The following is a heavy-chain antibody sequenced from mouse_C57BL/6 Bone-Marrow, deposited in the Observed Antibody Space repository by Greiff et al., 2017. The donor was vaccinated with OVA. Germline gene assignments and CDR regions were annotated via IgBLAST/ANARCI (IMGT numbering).Heavy chain of an antibody. CDR1: GYTFTSYW. CDR3: ARGTGTGGYYFDY. Sequence: QVHVKQPGAELVRPGSSVKLSCKASGYTFTSYWMDWVKQRPGQGLEWIGNIYPSDSETHYNQKFKDKATLTVDKSSSTAYMQLSSLTSEDSAVYYCARGTGTGGYYFDYWGQGTTLTVSS. D-gene: IGHD4-1*01. CDR2: IYPSDSET. J-gene: IGHJ2*01. V-gene: IGHV1-61*01.